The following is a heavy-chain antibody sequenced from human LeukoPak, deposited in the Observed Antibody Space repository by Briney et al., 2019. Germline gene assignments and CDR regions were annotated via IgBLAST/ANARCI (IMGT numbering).Heavy chain of an antibody. J-gene: IGHJ3*02. CDR3: ARDTGDSYGYDNAFDI. V-gene: IGHV3-48*03. Sequence: PGGSLRLSCAASGFTFSSYEMNWVRQAPGKGLEWVSYISSSGSTIYYAESAKGRFTISRDNAKNSLYLQMNSLRAEDTAVYYCARDTGDSYGYDNAFDIWGQGTMVTVSS. CDR1: GFTFSSYE. CDR2: ISSSGSTI. D-gene: IGHD5-18*01.